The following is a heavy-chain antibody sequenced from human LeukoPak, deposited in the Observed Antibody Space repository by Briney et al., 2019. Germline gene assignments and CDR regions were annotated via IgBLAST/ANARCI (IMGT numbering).Heavy chain of an antibody. J-gene: IGHJ4*02. V-gene: IGHV3-11*04. Sequence: GGSLRLSCAASGFTFNNYAMSWVRQAPGKGLEWVSYISSSGSTIYYADSVKGRFTISRDNAKNSLYLQMNSLRAEDTAVYYCARGSYGSYYFDYWGQGTLVTVSS. CDR3: ARGSYGSYYFDY. D-gene: IGHD3-10*01. CDR2: ISSSGSTI. CDR1: GFTFNNYA.